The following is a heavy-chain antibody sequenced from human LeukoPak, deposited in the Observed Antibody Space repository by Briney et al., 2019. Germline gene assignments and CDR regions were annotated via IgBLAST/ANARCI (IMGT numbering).Heavy chain of an antibody. J-gene: IGHJ6*03. CDR2: IYYSGNT. Sequence: NPSETLSLTCTVSGGSISRHYWSWIRQPPGKRLEWIGYIYYSGNTNYNPSLKSRVSMSEDTSKNQFSLNLSSLTAADTAVYYCATESAAAGEYYYYMDVWGKGTTVTVSS. CDR1: GGSISRHY. D-gene: IGHD6-13*01. V-gene: IGHV4-59*11. CDR3: ATESAAAGEYYYYMDV.